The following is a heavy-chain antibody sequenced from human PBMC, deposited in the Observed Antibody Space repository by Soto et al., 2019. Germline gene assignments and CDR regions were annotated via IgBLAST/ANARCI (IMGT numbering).Heavy chain of an antibody. J-gene: IGHJ4*02. D-gene: IGHD6-13*01. V-gene: IGHV4-39*01. CDR3: ARGVAAAAGRGYFDY. CDR1: GGPISSSSYY. CDR2: IYYSGST. Sequence: SETLSLTCTVSGGPISSSSYYWGWIRQPPGKGLEWIGSIYYSGSTYYNPSLKSRVTISVDTSKNQFSLKLSSVTAADTAVYYCARGVAAAAGRGYFDYWGQGTLVTVSS.